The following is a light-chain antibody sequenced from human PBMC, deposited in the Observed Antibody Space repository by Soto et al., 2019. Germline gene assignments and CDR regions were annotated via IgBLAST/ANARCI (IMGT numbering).Light chain of an antibody. CDR1: GSNIGSNS. J-gene: IGLJ2*01. V-gene: IGLV1-44*01. Sequence: QSVVTQPPSASGTPGQRFTISCSGSGSNIGSNSVNWYQQLPGTAPKLLIYSTYQRPSGVPDRFSGSKSGTSASLAISGLQSEDEAHYYCAAWDGSLNGPVFGGGTKLTVL. CDR3: AAWDGSLNGPV. CDR2: STY.